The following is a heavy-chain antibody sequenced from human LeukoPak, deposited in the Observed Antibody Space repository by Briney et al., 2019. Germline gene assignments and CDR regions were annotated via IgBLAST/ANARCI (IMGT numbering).Heavy chain of an antibody. D-gene: IGHD1-26*01. CDR3: ARARSGSHFRLDY. V-gene: IGHV4-34*01. Sequence: PSETLSLTCAVYGGSFSGYYWSWIRQPPGKGLEWIGEINHSGSTNYNPSLKSRVTISVDTSKNQFSLKLSSVTAADTAVYYCARARSGSHFRLDYWGQGTLVTVSS. J-gene: IGHJ4*02. CDR1: GGSFSGYY. CDR2: INHSGST.